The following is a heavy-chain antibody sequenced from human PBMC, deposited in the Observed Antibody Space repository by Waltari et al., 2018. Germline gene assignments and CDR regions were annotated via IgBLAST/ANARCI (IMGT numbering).Heavy chain of an antibody. CDR1: GYSISSGYY. D-gene: IGHD2-21*01. CDR3: ARDDSCCGGDCYFGWFDP. CDR2: IYHSGST. V-gene: IGHV4-38-2*02. Sequence: QVQLQESGPGLVKPSETLSLTCAVSGYSISSGYYWGWIRQPPGKGLEWIGSIYHSGSTDYNPSLKSRVTISVDTSKNQFSLKLSSVTAADTAVYYCARDDSCCGGDCYFGWFDPWGQGTLVTVSS. J-gene: IGHJ5*02.